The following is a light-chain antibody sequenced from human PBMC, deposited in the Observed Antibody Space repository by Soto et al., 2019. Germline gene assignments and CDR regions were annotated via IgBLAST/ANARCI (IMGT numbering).Light chain of an antibody. CDR1: QSISHKY. J-gene: IGKJ1*01. V-gene: IGKV3-20*01. Sequence: EIVLTQSPGTLSMSPGERATLSCRASQSISHKYLAWFQKRPGQAPRLLIHGVSVRATGIPDRFSASGFGADFTLTISRLEPEDFAVYYCQLYSGSPLTFGQGTKVEIK. CDR3: QLYSGSPLT. CDR2: GVS.